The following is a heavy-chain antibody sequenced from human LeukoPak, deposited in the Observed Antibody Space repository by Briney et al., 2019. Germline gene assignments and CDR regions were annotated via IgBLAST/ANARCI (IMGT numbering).Heavy chain of an antibody. J-gene: IGHJ5*02. CDR2: INHSGNT. CDR1: DGSFSGYY. V-gene: IGHV4-34*01. Sequence: PSETLSLTCAVYDGSFSGYYWSWIRQPPGKGLEWIGEINHSGNTNYNPSLKSRVTISIDTSKNQFSLKLNSVTAADTAMYYCASRGSIAAAGGWFDPWGQGTLVTVSS. D-gene: IGHD6-13*01. CDR3: ASRGSIAAAGGWFDP.